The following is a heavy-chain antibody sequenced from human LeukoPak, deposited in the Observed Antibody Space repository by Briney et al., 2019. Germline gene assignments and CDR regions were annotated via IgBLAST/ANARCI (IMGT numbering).Heavy chain of an antibody. Sequence: GASVKVSCKASGYTFTSYDINWVRQATGQGLEWMGGIIPIFGTANYAQKFQGRVTITADESTSTAYMELSSLRSEDTAVYYCARGTRMAAAATGYWGQGTLVTVSS. CDR3: ARGTRMAAAATGY. V-gene: IGHV1-69*13. CDR1: GYTFTSYD. CDR2: IIPIFGTA. J-gene: IGHJ4*02. D-gene: IGHD6-13*01.